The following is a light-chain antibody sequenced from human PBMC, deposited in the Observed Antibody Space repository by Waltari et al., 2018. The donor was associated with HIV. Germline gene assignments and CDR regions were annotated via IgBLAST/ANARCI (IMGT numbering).Light chain of an antibody. J-gene: IGLJ3*02. V-gene: IGLV1-40*01. CDR2: GNS. Sequence: QSVLTQPPSVSGAPGQRVTISCTGSSSNIGAGYDVHWYQQLPGTAPKLLIYGNSNRPSGVPDRFSCSKSGTSASRAITGLQAEDEADYYCQSYDSSLSGWVFGGGAKLTVL. CDR3: QSYDSSLSGWV. CDR1: SSNIGAGYD.